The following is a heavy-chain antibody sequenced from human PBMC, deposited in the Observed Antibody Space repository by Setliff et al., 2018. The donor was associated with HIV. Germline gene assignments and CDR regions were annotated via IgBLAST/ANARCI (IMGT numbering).Heavy chain of an antibody. CDR1: GVSISNYY. V-gene: IGHV4-59*01. D-gene: IGHD2-21*02. CDR3: AREVDVVTTSDAFDI. Sequence: SETLSLTCTVSGVSISNYYWSWIRQPPGKGLEWIGYMYYSGNTNYNPSLKSRVTISVDTSKSQFSLKLNSVTAADTAVYYCAREVDVVTTSDAFDIWGQGTMVTVSS. CDR2: MYYSGNT. J-gene: IGHJ3*02.